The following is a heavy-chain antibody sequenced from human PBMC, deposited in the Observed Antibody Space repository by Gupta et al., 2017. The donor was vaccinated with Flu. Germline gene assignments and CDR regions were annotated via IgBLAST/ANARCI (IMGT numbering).Heavy chain of an antibody. D-gene: IGHD2-2*02. CDR1: EYTYTAYY. CDR2: INPHSGTT. J-gene: IGHJ5*02. V-gene: IGHV1-2*06. CDR3: AREKFCDTTSCYRWFDP. Sequence: QVQLVQSGAEVKKPGASVKVSCKASEYTYTAYYIQWVRQAPGQGLEWMGRINPHSGTTNYEQRFQGRVTVTMDTSISTAYMDLSGLTSDDTAVYYCAREKFCDTTSCYRWFDPWGQGTLVTVSS.